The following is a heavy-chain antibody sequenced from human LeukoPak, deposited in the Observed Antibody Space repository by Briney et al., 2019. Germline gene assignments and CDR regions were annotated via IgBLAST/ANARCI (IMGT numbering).Heavy chain of an antibody. D-gene: IGHD3-9*01. CDR3: AKDFYDILTGYLDYYYYYYMDV. CDR1: GFTFSSYG. Sequence: PGGSLRLSCAASGFTFSSYGMHWVRQAPGKGLEWVAVISYDGSNKYYADSVKGRFTISRDNSKNTLYLQMNSLRAEDTAVYYCAKDFYDILTGYLDYYYYYYMDVWGKGTTVTVSS. V-gene: IGHV3-30*18. J-gene: IGHJ6*03. CDR2: ISYDGSNK.